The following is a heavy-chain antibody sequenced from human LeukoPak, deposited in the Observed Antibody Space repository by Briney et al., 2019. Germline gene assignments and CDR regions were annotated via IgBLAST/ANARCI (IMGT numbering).Heavy chain of an antibody. D-gene: IGHD2-2*01. Sequence: SETLSLTCTVSGGSISTSSYYWGWVRQPPGKGLEWIGYIYYSGSTNYNPSLKSRVTISVDTSKNRFSLKLSSVTAADTAVYYCARGQDRKYCSSTSCYYYYYMDVWGKGTTVTVSS. CDR2: IYYSGST. CDR3: ARGQDRKYCSSTSCYYYYYMDV. V-gene: IGHV4-61*05. CDR1: GGSISTSSYY. J-gene: IGHJ6*03.